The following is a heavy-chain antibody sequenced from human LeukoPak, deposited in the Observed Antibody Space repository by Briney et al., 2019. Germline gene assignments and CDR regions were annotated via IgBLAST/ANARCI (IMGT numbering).Heavy chain of an antibody. CDR2: IDHSGST. J-gene: IGHJ6*03. CDR1: GGSFSGYQ. V-gene: IGHV4-34*01. CDR3: ARGRSSMVRGYYYYYMDV. Sequence: SETLSLTCAVYGGSFSGYQWSWIRQPPGKGLEWIGEIDHSGSTNYNPSLKSRVTISVDTSKNQFSLKLSSVTAADTAVYYCARGRSSMVRGYYYYYMDVWGKGTTVTISS. D-gene: IGHD3-10*01.